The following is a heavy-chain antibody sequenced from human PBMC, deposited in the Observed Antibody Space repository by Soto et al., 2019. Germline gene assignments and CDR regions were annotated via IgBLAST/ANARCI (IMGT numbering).Heavy chain of an antibody. CDR1: GYTFTSYG. J-gene: IGHJ5*02. Sequence: QVQLVQSGAEVKKPGASVKVSCKASGYTFTSYGISWVRQAPGQGLEWMGWISAYNGNTNYAQKLQGRVTMTTDTSTSTAYMERRSLRSDDTAVYYCARATNYYGSGSYYLNWFDPWGQGTLVTVSS. D-gene: IGHD3-10*01. V-gene: IGHV1-18*01. CDR3: ARATNYYGSGSYYLNWFDP. CDR2: ISAYNGNT.